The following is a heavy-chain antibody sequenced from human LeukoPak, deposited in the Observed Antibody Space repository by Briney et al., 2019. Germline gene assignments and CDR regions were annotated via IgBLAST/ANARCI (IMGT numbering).Heavy chain of an antibody. CDR3: ASGAYSFYYMDG. D-gene: IGHD5-18*01. CDR1: GGSISSYY. CDR2: IYYSGST. V-gene: IGHV4-59*01. J-gene: IGHJ6*03. Sequence: PSETLSLTCTVSGGSISSYYWSWIRQPPGKGLEWIGYIYYSGSTNYNPSLKSRVTISVDTSKNQFSLKLTSVTAADTAVYYCASGAYSFYYMDGWGKGTTVTISS.